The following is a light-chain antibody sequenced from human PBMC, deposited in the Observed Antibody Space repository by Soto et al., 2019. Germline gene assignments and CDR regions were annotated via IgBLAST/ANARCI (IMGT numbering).Light chain of an antibody. V-gene: IGLV1-44*01. J-gene: IGLJ3*02. Sequence: QAVVTQPPSVSRAPGQRVTMSCSGSTSDIGSNSVNWYQQLPGTAPRLLIYSNNHRPSGVPDRFSGSKSGTSASLAISGLRSEDEADYYCATWSDSLKGWVFGGGTQLTVL. CDR1: TSDIGSNS. CDR3: ATWSDSLKGWV. CDR2: SNN.